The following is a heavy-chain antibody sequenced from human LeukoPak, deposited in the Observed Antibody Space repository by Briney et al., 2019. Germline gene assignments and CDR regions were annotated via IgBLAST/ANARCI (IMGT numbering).Heavy chain of an antibody. J-gene: IGHJ4*02. CDR1: GFGSYG. Sequence: AGGSLRLSCAASGFGSYGMHWVRQAPGKGLEWVAVIWYDESNKYYADSVKGRFTISRDNSRNTLYLQMNSLRAEDTAVYYCARDGFSSSWYGRALDYWGQGTLVTVSS. CDR2: IWYDESNK. V-gene: IGHV3-33*01. D-gene: IGHD6-13*01. CDR3: ARDGFSSSWYGRALDY.